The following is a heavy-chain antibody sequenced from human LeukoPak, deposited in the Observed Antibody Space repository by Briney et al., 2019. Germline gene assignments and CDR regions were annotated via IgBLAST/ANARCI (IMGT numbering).Heavy chain of an antibody. CDR2: ISSSGSTI. D-gene: IGHD6-19*01. J-gene: IGHJ3*02. Sequence: GGSLRLSCAASGFTFSSYEMNWVRQAPGKGLEWVSYISSSGSTIYYADSVKGRFTISRDNAKNSLYLQMNSLRAEDTAVYYCAKDLVEWLVLNSGGAFDIWGQGTMVTVSS. CDR1: GFTFSSYE. V-gene: IGHV3-48*03. CDR3: AKDLVEWLVLNSGGAFDI.